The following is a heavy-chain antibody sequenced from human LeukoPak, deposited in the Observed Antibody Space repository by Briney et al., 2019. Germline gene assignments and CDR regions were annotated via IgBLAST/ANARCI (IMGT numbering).Heavy chain of an antibody. CDR1: GYTFTGYY. J-gene: IGHJ4*02. D-gene: IGHD3-10*01. CDR2: INPNSGGT. V-gene: IGHV1-2*02. Sequence: ASVKVSCTASGYTFTGYYMHWVRQAPGQGLEWMGWINPNSGGTNYAQKFQGRVTMTRDTSISTAYMELSRLRSDDPAVYYCARGPPSSDSFDYWGQGTLVTVSS. CDR3: ARGPPSSDSFDY.